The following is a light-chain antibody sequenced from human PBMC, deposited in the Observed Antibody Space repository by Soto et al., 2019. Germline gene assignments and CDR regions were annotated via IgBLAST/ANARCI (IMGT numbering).Light chain of an antibody. CDR1: QSLLYGDGRTY. V-gene: IGKV2D-29*01. CDR2: EVS. Sequence: IVMTQTPLSLSVTPGQPASFSCKSSQSLLYGDGRTYLYWYLQKSGKPPHLLMYEVSNRFSGVPERFSGSGSGTDFTLRISRVEAEDVGVYYCLQSSQLPLTFGGGTKLEIK. J-gene: IGKJ4*01. CDR3: LQSSQLPLT.